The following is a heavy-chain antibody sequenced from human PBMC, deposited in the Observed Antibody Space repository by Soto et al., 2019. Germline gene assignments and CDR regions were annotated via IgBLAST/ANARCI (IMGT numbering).Heavy chain of an antibody. CDR1: GDSVSTNSAT. V-gene: IGHV6-1*01. D-gene: IGHD2-8*02. CDR2: TYYRSKWYN. Sequence: SQTLSLTCAISGDSVSTNSATWDWIRQSPSRGLEWLGRTYYRSKWYNDYAVSVKGRITINPDTSNTAYLQMDSLIPEDTAVYYCTSDSGHLLGVLGHWGQGTLVTVSS. CDR3: TSDSGHLLGVLGH. J-gene: IGHJ4*02.